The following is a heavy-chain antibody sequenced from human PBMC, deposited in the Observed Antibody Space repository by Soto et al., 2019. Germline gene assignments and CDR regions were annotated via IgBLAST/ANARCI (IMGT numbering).Heavy chain of an antibody. D-gene: IGHD6-13*01. CDR3: AKDGYSSSWYSIVGNYYYYYGMDV. J-gene: IGHJ6*02. CDR2: ISYDGSNK. CDR1: GFTFSSYG. Sequence: PGGSLSLSCAASGFTFSSYGMHWVRQAPGKGLEWVAVISYDGSNKYYADSVKGRFTISRDNSKNTLYLQMNSLRAEDTAVYYCAKDGYSSSWYSIVGNYYYYYGMDVWGQGTTVTVSS. V-gene: IGHV3-30*18.